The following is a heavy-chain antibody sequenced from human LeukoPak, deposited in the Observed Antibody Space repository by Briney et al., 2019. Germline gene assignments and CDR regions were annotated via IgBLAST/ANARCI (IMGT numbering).Heavy chain of an antibody. CDR3: AKIWFGELFLTRSNGMDV. V-gene: IGHV3-30*02. CDR1: GFTFSSYG. CDR2: IRYDGSNK. J-gene: IGHJ6*02. D-gene: IGHD3-10*01. Sequence: PGGSLRLSCAASGFTFSSYGMHWVRQAPGKGLEWVAFIRYDGSNKYYADSVKGRFTISRDNSKNTLYLQMNSLRAEDTAVYYCAKIWFGELFLTRSNGMDVWGQGTTVTVSS.